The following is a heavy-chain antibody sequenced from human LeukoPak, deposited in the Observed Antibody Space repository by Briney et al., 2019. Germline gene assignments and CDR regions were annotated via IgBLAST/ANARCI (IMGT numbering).Heavy chain of an antibody. D-gene: IGHD1-26*01. V-gene: IGHV3-30-3*01. CDR3: ARGKLRAFDI. CDR1: GFTFSDYY. J-gene: IGHJ3*02. CDR2: ISYDGSNK. Sequence: GGSLRLSCAASGFTFSDYYMSWIRQAPGKGLEWVAVISYDGSNKYYADSVKGRFTISRDNSKNTLYLQMNSLRAEDTAVYYCARGKLRAFDIWGQGTMVTVSS.